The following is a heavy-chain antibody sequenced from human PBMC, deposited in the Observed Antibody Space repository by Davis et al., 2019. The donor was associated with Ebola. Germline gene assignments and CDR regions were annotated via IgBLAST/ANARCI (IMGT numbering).Heavy chain of an antibody. Sequence: ASVKVSCKASGYTFTSYGISWVRQAPGQGLEWMGWISAYNGNTNYAQKLQGRVTMTTDTSTSTAYMELRSLRSDDTAVYYCARVESITMIVVVINSVDYWGQGTLVTVSS. D-gene: IGHD3-22*01. CDR2: ISAYNGNT. CDR3: ARVESITMIVVVINSVDY. CDR1: GYTFTSYG. V-gene: IGHV1-18*01. J-gene: IGHJ4*02.